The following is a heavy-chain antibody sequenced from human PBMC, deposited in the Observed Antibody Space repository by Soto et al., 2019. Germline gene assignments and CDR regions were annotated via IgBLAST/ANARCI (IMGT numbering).Heavy chain of an antibody. CDR2: INPHGGST. V-gene: IGHV1-46*01. D-gene: IGHD3-16*01. CDR1: GEAFASCY. CDR3: ARSSGGVYGIIIEGTNWFAP. J-gene: IGHJ5*02. Sequence: GEAFASCYRRWVRQATGHGLELLGIINPHGGSTRFAQKFQGRVTMTRDTPKSTVYMELRGLTSEDTAVYYCARSSGGVYGIIIEGTNWFAPWGQGTLVPVSS.